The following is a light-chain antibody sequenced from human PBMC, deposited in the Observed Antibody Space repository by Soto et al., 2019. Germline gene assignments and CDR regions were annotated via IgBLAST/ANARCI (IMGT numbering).Light chain of an antibody. CDR3: FSYAGTTNVA. J-gene: IGLJ2*01. CDR1: SSDVGSYDL. V-gene: IGLV2-23*01. Sequence: QSALTQPASVSGSPGQSITISCTGTSSDVGSYDLVSWYQQHPGKAPKLMIYEGSQGPSGVSNRFSGSKSGNTASLTIFGLQADDEADYYCFSYAGTTNVAFGTGTKLTVL. CDR2: EGS.